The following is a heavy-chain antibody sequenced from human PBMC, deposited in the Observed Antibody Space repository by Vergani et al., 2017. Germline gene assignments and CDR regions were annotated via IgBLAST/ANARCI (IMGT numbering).Heavy chain of an antibody. J-gene: IGHJ4*02. CDR3: ARDTSSLTGYSHPEGVDY. D-gene: IGHD3-9*01. CDR1: GYTFTSYG. V-gene: IGHV1-18*01. CDR2: ISAYNGNT. Sequence: QVQLVQSGAEVKKPGSSVKVSCKASGYTFTSYGISWVRQAPGQGLEWMGWISAYNGNTNYAQKLQGRVTMTTDTSTSTAYMELRSLRSDDTAGYYCARDTSSLTGYSHPEGVDYGGQGTLVTVSS.